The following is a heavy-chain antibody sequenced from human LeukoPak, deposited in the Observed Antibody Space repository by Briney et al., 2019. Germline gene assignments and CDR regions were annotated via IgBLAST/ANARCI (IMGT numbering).Heavy chain of an antibody. CDR1: GGSISSYY. CDR3: ARDEAEIDYYDSSGYYNWFDP. J-gene: IGHJ5*02. CDR2: IYTSGST. Sequence: SETLSFTGTGSGGSISSYYWGWIRQPAGKGLEWMGRIYTSGSTNYNPSLKSRVTMSVDTSKNQFSLKLSSVTAADTAVYYCARDEAEIDYYDSSGYYNWFDPWGQGTLVTVSS. V-gene: IGHV4-4*07. D-gene: IGHD3-22*01.